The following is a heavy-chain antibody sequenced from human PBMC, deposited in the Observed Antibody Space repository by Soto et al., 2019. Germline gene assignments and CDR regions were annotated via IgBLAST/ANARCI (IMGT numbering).Heavy chain of an antibody. Sequence: EVQLVESGGGLVKPGGSLRLSCAASGFTFSSYSMNWVRQAPGKGLEWVSSISSSSSYIYYADSVKGRFTISRDNAKNSLYLQMISLRAEDTAVYYCARYGDTAMVSYYYYYGMDVWGQGTTVTVSS. CDR2: ISSSSSYI. V-gene: IGHV3-21*01. J-gene: IGHJ6*02. D-gene: IGHD5-18*01. CDR1: GFTFSSYS. CDR3: ARYGDTAMVSYYYYYGMDV.